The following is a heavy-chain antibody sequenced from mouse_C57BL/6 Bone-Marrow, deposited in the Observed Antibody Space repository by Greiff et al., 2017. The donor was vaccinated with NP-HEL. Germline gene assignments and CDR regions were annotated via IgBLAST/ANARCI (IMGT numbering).Heavy chain of an antibody. V-gene: IGHV1-22*01. D-gene: IGHD2-1*01. Sequence: VQLKESGPELVKPGASVKMSCKASGYTFTDYNMHWVKQSHGKSLEWIGYINPNNGGTSYNQKFKGKATLTVNKSSSTAYMELRSLTSEDSAVYYCASNYVCYWYFDVWGTGTTVTVSS. CDR1: GYTFTDYN. CDR3: ASNYVCYWYFDV. CDR2: INPNNGGT. J-gene: IGHJ1*03.